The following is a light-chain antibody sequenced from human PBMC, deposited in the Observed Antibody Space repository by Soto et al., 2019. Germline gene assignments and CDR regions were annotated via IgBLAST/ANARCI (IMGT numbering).Light chain of an antibody. CDR2: DVT. CDR1: NSDVGIYNY. V-gene: IGLV2-14*01. J-gene: IGLJ2*01. Sequence: QPPPLSGAPGQSITPSLPRNNSDVGIYNYVSWYQQHPGKAPKLIIYDVTNRPSGVSNRFSGSKSGNTASLTISGLQGEDEADYYCSSYTSSSTLVVFGGGTKVTVL. CDR3: SSYTSSSTLVV.